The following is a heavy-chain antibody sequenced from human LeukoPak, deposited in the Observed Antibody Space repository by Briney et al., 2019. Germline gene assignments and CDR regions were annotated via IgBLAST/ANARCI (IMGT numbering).Heavy chain of an antibody. Sequence: PGGSLRLSCAASGFTFSISWMSWVRQAPGKGLEWVANINQDGGVKYYVGSVKGRFTISRDNAKNSLYLQLTSLRAEDTAVYYCATSHASAGNSWGQGTLVTVS. J-gene: IGHJ5*02. CDR1: GFTFSISW. CDR3: ATSHASAGNS. V-gene: IGHV3-7*01. D-gene: IGHD6-13*01. CDR2: INQDGGVK.